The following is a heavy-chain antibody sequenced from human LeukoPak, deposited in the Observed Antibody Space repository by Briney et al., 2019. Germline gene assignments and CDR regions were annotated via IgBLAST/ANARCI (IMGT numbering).Heavy chain of an antibody. V-gene: IGHV3-21*01. CDR3: ARDVALRGDNWFDP. J-gene: IGHJ5*02. CDR1: GFTFSSYS. CDR2: ISSSSSYI. D-gene: IGHD2-15*01. Sequence: PGGSLGLSCAASGFTFSSYSMNWVRQAPGKGLEWVSSISSSSSYIYYADSVKGRFTISRDNAKNSLYLQMNSLRAEDTAVYYCARDVALRGDNWFDPWGQGTLVTVSS.